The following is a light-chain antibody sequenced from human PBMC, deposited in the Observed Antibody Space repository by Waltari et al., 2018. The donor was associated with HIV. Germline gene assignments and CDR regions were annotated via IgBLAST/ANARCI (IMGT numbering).Light chain of an antibody. CDR1: SSNIGRNY. CDR2: RNN. J-gene: IGLJ3*02. CDR3: AAWDDSLSGSWV. Sequence: QSVMTQPPSASGTPGQRVTISCSGSSSNIGRNYVNWYQQLPGTTPKLLIYRNNQRPPGVPDRVSGSKSGTSASLASSGLRSEDEADYYCAAWDDSLSGSWVFGGGTQVTVL. V-gene: IGLV1-47*01.